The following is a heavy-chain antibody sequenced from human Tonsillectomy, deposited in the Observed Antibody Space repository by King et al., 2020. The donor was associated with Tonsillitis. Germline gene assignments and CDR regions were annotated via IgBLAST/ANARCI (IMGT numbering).Heavy chain of an antibody. Sequence: HVQLQQWGAGLLKPSETLSLTCAVYGGSFSGYYWSWIHQPPGKGLEWIGEINHSGSTNYNPSLKSRVTISVDTSKNQFSLKLSSVTAADTAVYYCARVYTAFDIWGQGTMVTVSS. CDR2: INHSGST. D-gene: IGHD3-16*01. V-gene: IGHV4-34*01. CDR1: GGSFSGYY. CDR3: ARVYTAFDI. J-gene: IGHJ3*02.